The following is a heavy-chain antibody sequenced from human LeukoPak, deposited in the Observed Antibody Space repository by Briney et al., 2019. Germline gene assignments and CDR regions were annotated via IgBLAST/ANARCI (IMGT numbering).Heavy chain of an antibody. J-gene: IGHJ4*02. CDR1: GGSFSGYY. V-gene: IGHV4-34*01. CDR3: ARGVRITMVWGAVHDY. D-gene: IGHD3-10*01. CDR2: INHSGST. Sequence: SETLSLTCAVYGGSFSGYYWSWIRQPPGKGLEWIGEINHSGSTNYNPSLKSRVTISVDTSKNQFSLKLSSVTAADTAVYYCARGVRITMVWGAVHDYWGQGTLVTVSS.